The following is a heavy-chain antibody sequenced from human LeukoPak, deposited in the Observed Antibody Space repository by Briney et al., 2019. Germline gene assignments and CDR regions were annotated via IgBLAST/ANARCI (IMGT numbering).Heavy chain of an antibody. D-gene: IGHD3-10*01. J-gene: IGHJ4*02. CDR3: ARELTDRIRGEY. CDR2: INPYSAGT. Sequence: ASVKVSCTSSGYTFTDYHIHWVRQAPGQGLEWMGRINPYSAGTNYAQKFQGRVTMTRDTSISTAYMELSSLTSDDTAVYYSARELTDRIRGEYWGQGTLVTVSS. CDR1: GYTFTDYH. V-gene: IGHV1-2*06.